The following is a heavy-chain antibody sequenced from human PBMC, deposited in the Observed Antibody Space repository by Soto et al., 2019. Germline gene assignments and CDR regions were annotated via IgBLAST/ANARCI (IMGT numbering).Heavy chain of an antibody. V-gene: IGHV4-59*08. CDR1: GDSINSNY. CDR2: TYYSVTT. D-gene: IGHD2-15*01. CDR3: SRTRGYCSGSSCWRGWFDP. J-gene: IGHJ5*02. Sequence: SETLSLTCTVSGDSINSNYWGWIRQPPGKGLEWIGYTYYSVTTTYNPSFRRRVTTSVDTSKNQFSLKLTSVPASDTAVYYCSRTRGYCSGSSCWRGWFDPWGQGVLVT.